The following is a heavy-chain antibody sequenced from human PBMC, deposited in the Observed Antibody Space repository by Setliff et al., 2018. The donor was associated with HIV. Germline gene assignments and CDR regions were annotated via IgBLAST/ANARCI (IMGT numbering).Heavy chain of an antibody. CDR2: TYYRSKWYN. D-gene: IGHD6-19*01. Sequence: SQTLSLTCAISGDSVSSNSAAWNWIRQSPSGGLEWLGRTYYRSKWYNDYAVSVKSRITINPDTSKNQFSLQLNSVTPEDTAVYYCARDSIAVAARAFDIWGQGTMVTVSS. J-gene: IGHJ3*02. V-gene: IGHV6-1*01. CDR1: GDSVSSNSAA. CDR3: ARDSIAVAARAFDI.